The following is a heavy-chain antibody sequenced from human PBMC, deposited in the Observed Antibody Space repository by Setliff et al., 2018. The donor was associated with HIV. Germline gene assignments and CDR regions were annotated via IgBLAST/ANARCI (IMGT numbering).Heavy chain of an antibody. V-gene: IGHV1-2*02. D-gene: IGHD3-16*01. CDR3: ARDGGGPGDYYYYYMDV. J-gene: IGHJ6*03. CDR1: GYTFTDYY. Sequence: ASVKVSCKASGYTFTDYYMHWVRQAPGQGLEWMGWINPKSGGTNSALKFQGRVTMTRDTSISTAYMELSRLRSDDTAVYYCARDGGGPGDYYYYYMDVWDKGTTVTVSS. CDR2: INPKSGGT.